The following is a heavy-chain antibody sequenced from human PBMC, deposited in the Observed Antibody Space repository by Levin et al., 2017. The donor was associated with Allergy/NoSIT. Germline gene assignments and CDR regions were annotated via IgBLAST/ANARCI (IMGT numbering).Heavy chain of an antibody. D-gene: IGHD5-12*01. J-gene: IGHJ4*02. CDR1: EFAFRSYA. CDR2: CSGRSDNK. Sequence: PGGSLRLSCEGSEFAFRSYAMNWVRQVPGKGLEWVAGCSGRSDNKVYADAVRGRFTISRDNSKKTVSLEMTSLRVEDTAVYYCAKGGYSGYALAVDYWGQGTLVTVSA. V-gene: IGHV3-23*01. CDR3: AKGGYSGYALAVDY.